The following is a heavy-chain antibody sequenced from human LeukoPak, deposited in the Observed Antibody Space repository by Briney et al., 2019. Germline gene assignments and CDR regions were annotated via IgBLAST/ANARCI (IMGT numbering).Heavy chain of an antibody. Sequence: ASVKVSCKASGYPFTDYYIHWLRQAPGQGLEWMGWINPIGGGTNYAQTFHGRVTLTSDTSITTAYMELTRLTSDDTAVYYCARVRDILSGHDSWGLGTLVIVSS. V-gene: IGHV1-2*02. CDR3: ARVRDILSGHDS. D-gene: IGHD3-9*01. J-gene: IGHJ4*02. CDR1: GYPFTDYY. CDR2: INPIGGGT.